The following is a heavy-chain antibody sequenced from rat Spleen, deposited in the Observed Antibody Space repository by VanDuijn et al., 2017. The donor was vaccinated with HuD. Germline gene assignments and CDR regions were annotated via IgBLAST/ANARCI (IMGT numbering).Heavy chain of an antibody. J-gene: IGHJ3*01. V-gene: IGHV5-29*01. Sequence: EVRLVESGGGLVQPGSPLKLSCAASGFTFSNYDMAWVRQAPTKGLEWVATISYDGSSTYYRDSVKGRFTISRDNAKNTQYLQMDSLRSEDTATYYCATLTPLFAYWGQGTLVTVSS. D-gene: IGHD3-4*01. CDR2: ISYDGSST. CDR1: GFTFSNYD. CDR3: ATLTPLFAY.